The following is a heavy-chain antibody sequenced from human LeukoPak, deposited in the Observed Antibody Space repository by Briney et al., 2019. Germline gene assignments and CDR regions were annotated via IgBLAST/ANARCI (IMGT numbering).Heavy chain of an antibody. D-gene: IGHD6-19*01. J-gene: IGHJ6*03. Sequence: SETLSLTCTVSGVSIRGDTYYWGWIRQPPGKGLEWIGNYHIGNTYYNPSLKSRVTISEDTSKNQFSLRVNSVTAAGTAVYYCARLWDSTGLYFYYYMDVWGEGTTVTVSS. V-gene: IGHV4-39*01. CDR1: GVSIRGDTYY. CDR3: ARLWDSTGLYFYYYMDV. CDR2: YHIGNT.